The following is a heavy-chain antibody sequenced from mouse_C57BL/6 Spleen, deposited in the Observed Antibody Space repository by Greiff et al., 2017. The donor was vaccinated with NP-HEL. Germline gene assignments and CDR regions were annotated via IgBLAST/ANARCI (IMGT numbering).Heavy chain of an antibody. CDR1: GYTFTSYW. CDR2: IYPGSGST. V-gene: IGHV1-55*01. J-gene: IGHJ3*01. D-gene: IGHD2-3*01. Sequence: VQLQQPGAELVKPGASVKLSCKASGYTFTSYWITWVKQRPGQGLEWIGDIYPGSGSTYYNEKFKSKATLTVDTSSSTAYMQLSSLTSEDSAVYYGARAYDGYGAYWGQGTLVTVSA. CDR3: ARAYDGYGAY.